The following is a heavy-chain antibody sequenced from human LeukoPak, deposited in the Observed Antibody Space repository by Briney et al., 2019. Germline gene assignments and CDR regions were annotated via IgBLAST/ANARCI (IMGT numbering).Heavy chain of an antibody. CDR3: AKDKPPYDYVWGSYRFDGAFDI. CDR2: ISGSGGST. J-gene: IGHJ3*02. D-gene: IGHD3-16*02. CDR1: GFTFSSYA. V-gene: IGHV3-23*01. Sequence: PGGSLRLSCAASGFTFSSYAMSWVRQAPGKGLEWVSAISGSGGSTYYADSVKGRFTISRDNSKNTLYLQMNSLRAEDTAVYYCAKDKPPYDYVWGSYRFDGAFDIWGQGTMVTVSS.